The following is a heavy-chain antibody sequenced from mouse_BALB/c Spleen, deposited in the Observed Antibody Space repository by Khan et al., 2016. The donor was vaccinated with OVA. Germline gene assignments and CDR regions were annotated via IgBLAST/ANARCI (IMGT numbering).Heavy chain of an antibody. CDR1: GFNIQDTY. V-gene: IGHV14-3*02. CDR2: IDPSNGNT. D-gene: IGHD2-2*01. CDR3: ARNDGDDVDY. Sequence: VQLQQSGAELGKPGASVKLSCTASGFNIQDTYIHWVKQRPEQGLEWIGRIDPSNGNTKYDPKFQGKATITADISSNTAYLQLSSLTSEDTAVYYCARNDGDDVDYWGQGTTLTVSS. J-gene: IGHJ2*01.